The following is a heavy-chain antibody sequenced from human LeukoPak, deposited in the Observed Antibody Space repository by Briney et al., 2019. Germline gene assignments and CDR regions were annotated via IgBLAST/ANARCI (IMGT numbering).Heavy chain of an antibody. CDR2: ITTGRGET. CDR1: GDTFIRYG. V-gene: IGHV1-3*03. CDR3: ARGGKQWRGGNYFDS. Sequence: ASVKVSCKASGDTFIRYGISWVRQAPGQSLEWMGWITTGRGETRYSQEFQRRITFTRDTSASTVYMDLSDLRSEDTAVYYCARGGKQWRGGNYFDSWGQGTLVAVSS. D-gene: IGHD6-19*01. J-gene: IGHJ4*02.